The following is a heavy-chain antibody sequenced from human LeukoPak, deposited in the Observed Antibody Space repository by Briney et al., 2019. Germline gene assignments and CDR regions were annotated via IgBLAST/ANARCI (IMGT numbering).Heavy chain of an antibody. Sequence: SETLSLTCTVSGASISNYYWSWIRQPAGKGLEWIGRIYTSGSTNSNYNPSLKSRATMSVDASKNQFSLKLNSVTAADTAVYYCAREAYYYGSGSTYHYYYYMDVWGKGTTVTISS. CDR1: GASISNYY. CDR3: AREAYYYGSGSTYHYYYYMDV. CDR2: IYTSGSTNS. V-gene: IGHV4-4*07. D-gene: IGHD3-10*01. J-gene: IGHJ6*03.